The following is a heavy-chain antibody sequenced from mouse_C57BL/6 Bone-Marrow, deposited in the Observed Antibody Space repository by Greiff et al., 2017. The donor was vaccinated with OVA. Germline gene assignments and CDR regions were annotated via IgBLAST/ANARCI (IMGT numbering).Heavy chain of an antibody. Sequence: EVMLVESGGGLVKPGGSLKLSCAASGFTFSDYGMHWVRQAPEKGLEWVAYISSGSSTIYYADTVKGRFTISRDNAKNTLFLQMTSLRSEDTAMYYCARDITTVVASNWYFDVWGTGTTVTVSS. CDR1: GFTFSDYG. CDR3: ARDITTVVASNWYFDV. CDR2: ISSGSSTI. J-gene: IGHJ1*03. V-gene: IGHV5-17*01. D-gene: IGHD1-1*01.